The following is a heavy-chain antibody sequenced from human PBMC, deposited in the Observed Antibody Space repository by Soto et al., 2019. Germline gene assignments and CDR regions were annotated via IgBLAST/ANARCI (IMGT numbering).Heavy chain of an antibody. D-gene: IGHD3-16*01. Sequence: QVQLVQSGAEVKRPGSSVKVSCESSGDTFNSYVISWVRQAPGQGLEWMGGIIPIIGVTHYAQKFQGRVTISALSSAGTAYMELPKLGFEDTALYYCARESLGAKGADHWGQGTLVTVSS. CDR1: GDTFNSYV. J-gene: IGHJ4*02. CDR2: IIPIIGVT. V-gene: IGHV1-69*17. CDR3: ARESLGAKGADH.